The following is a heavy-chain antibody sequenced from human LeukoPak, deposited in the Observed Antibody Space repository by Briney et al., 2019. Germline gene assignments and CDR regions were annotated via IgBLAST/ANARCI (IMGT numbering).Heavy chain of an antibody. CDR2: ISVSGGGT. V-gene: IGHV3-23*01. J-gene: IGHJ4*02. CDR3: ARRGIVLGAAPVLKYSFDY. D-gene: IGHD1-26*01. Sequence: GGSLRLSCAASGFTLSSYAMSWVRQAPGKGLEWVSSISVSGGGTYYADSVKGRFTISRDNSKNTLYLQMNSLSAEDTAVYYCARRGIVLGAAPVLKYSFDYWGQGTLVTVSS. CDR1: GFTLSSYA.